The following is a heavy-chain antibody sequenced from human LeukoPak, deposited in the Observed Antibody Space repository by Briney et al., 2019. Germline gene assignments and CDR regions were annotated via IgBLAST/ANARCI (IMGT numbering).Heavy chain of an antibody. V-gene: IGHV7-4-1*02. CDR2: INTNTGNP. CDR3: AREGWDRAFDI. D-gene: IGHD6-19*01. CDR1: GYTFTSYD. Sequence: ASVKVSCKASGYTFTSYDINWVRQAPGQGLEWMGWINTNTGNPTYAQGFTGRFVFSLDTSVSTAYLQISSLKAEDTAVYYCAREGWDRAFDIWGQGTMVTVSS. J-gene: IGHJ3*02.